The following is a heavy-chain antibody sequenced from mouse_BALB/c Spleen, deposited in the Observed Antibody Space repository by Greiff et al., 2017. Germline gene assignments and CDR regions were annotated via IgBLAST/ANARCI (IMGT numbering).Heavy chain of an antibody. Sequence: DVKLVESGAELVRSGASVKLSCTASGFNIKDYYMHWVKQRPEQGLEWIGWIDPENGDTEYAPKFQGKATMTADTSSNTAYLQLSSLTSEDTAVYYCKDYGNYVGAMDYWGQGTSVTVCS. V-gene: IGHV14-4*02. CDR1: GFNIKDYY. CDR3: KDYGNYVGAMDY. CDR2: IDPENGDT. D-gene: IGHD2-1*01. J-gene: IGHJ4*01.